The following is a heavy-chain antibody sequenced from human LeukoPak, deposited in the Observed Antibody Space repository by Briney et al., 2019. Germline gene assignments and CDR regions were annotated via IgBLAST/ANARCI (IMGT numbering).Heavy chain of an antibody. CDR3: ATQVGYCSSTSCLYYYGMDV. V-gene: IGHV1-69*04. CDR2: IIPIFGIA. CDR1: GGTFSSYA. Sequence: ASVNVSCKASGGTFSSYAISWVRQAPGQGLEWMGRIIPIFGIANYAQKFQGRVTITADKSTSTDYMELSSLRSEDTAVYYCATQVGYCSSTSCLYYYGMDVWGQGTTVTVSS. J-gene: IGHJ6*02. D-gene: IGHD2-2*01.